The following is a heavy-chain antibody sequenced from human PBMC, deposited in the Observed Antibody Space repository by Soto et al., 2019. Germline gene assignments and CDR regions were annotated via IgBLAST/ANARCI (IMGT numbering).Heavy chain of an antibody. D-gene: IGHD6-19*01. CDR1: GFSLSTSGVG. Sequence: QITLKESGPTLVKPTQTLTLTCTFSGFSLSTSGVGVGWIRQPPGKALEWLALIYWDDDKRYSPSLKSRLTITKDTSKSQVVLTMTNMDPVDTATFCCAHSHSSGWYSFPYFDYWGQGILVTVSS. CDR3: AHSHSSGWYSFPYFDY. CDR2: IYWDDDK. J-gene: IGHJ4*02. V-gene: IGHV2-5*02.